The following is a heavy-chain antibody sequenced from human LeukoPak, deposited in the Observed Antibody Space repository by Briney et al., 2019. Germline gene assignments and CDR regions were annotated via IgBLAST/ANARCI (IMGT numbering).Heavy chain of an antibody. Sequence: SQTLSLTCAISGDSVSSNSAAWNWIRQSPSRGLEWLGRTYYRSKWYNDYAVSVKSRITINPDTSKNQFSLQLNPVTPEDTAVYYCARDIVVVVAATFAFDIWGQGTMVTVSS. CDR1: GDSVSSNSAA. J-gene: IGHJ3*02. V-gene: IGHV6-1*01. CDR2: TYYRSKWYN. CDR3: ARDIVVVVAATFAFDI. D-gene: IGHD2-15*01.